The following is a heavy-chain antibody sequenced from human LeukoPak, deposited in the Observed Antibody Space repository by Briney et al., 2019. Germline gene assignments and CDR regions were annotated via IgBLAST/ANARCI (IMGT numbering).Heavy chain of an antibody. V-gene: IGHV3-30*02. CDR2: IRYDGSNK. D-gene: IGHD5-24*01. CDR1: GFTFSSYG. Sequence: GGSLRLSRAASGFTFSSYGMHWVRQAPGKGLEWVAFIRYDGSNKYYADSVKGRFTISRDNSKNTLYLQMNSLRAEDTAVYYCAKDPDGYNSYYYYYMDVWGKGTTVTISS. J-gene: IGHJ6*03. CDR3: AKDPDGYNSYYYYYMDV.